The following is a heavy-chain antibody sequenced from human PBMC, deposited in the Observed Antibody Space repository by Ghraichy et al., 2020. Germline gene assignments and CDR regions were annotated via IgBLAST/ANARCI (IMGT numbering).Heavy chain of an antibody. CDR3: AGSSGWLTAY. J-gene: IGHJ4*02. D-gene: IGHD6-19*01. CDR2: IKQDGSEK. V-gene: IGHV3-7*01. CDR1: GFTFSTYW. Sequence: GESLNISCAASGFTFSTYWMSWVRQAPGKGLEWVANIKQDGSEKNYVDSVKGRFSISIDNAQKSLYLQMNSLRAEDTAVYFCAGSSGWLTAYWGQGTLVTVSS.